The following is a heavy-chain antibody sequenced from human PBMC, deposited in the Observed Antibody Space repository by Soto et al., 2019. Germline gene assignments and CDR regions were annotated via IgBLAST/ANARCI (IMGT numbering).Heavy chain of an antibody. CDR2: INHSGST. J-gene: IGHJ5*02. Sequence: SETLSLTCAVYGGSFSGYYWSWIRQPPGKGLEWIGEINHSGSTNYNPSLKSRVTISVDTSKNQFSLKLSSVTAADTAVYYCAAVSGGCSRTTCQIDPWGQGTQVTVSS. V-gene: IGHV4-34*01. CDR3: AAVSGGCSRTTCQIDP. CDR1: GGSFSGYY. D-gene: IGHD2-2*01.